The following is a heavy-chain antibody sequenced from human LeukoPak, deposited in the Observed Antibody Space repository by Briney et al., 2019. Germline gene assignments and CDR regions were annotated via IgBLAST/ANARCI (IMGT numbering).Heavy chain of an antibody. J-gene: IGHJ4*02. CDR1: GFTFSSYS. V-gene: IGHV3-48*01. D-gene: IGHD6-13*01. Sequence: GGSLRLSCAASGFTFSSYSMNWVRQAPGKGLEWVSYISSSSSTIYYADSVKGRLTISRDNAKNSLYLQMNSLRAEDTAVYYCARDGYSSSRDFDYWGQGTLVTVSS. CDR3: ARDGYSSSRDFDY. CDR2: ISSSSSTI.